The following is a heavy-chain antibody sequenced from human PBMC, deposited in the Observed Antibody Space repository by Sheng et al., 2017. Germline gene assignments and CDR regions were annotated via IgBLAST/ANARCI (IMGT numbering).Heavy chain of an antibody. CDR1: GYSISSGYY. D-gene: IGHD4-17*01. CDR2: IYHSGST. Sequence: QVQLQESGPGLVKPSETLSLTCAVSGYSISSGYYWGWIRQPPGKGLEWIGSIYHSGSTYYNPSLKSRVTISVDTSKNQFSLKLSSVTAADTAVYYCARGAYGDYPPGVRFDPWGQGTLVTVSS. V-gene: IGHV4-38-2*01. CDR3: ARGAYGDYPPGVRFDP. J-gene: IGHJ5*02.